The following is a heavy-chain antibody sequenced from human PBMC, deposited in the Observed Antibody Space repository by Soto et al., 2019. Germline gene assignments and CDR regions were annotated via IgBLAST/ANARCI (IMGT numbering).Heavy chain of an antibody. CDR3: ARETGYGDWDAFDI. Sequence: GGSLRLSCAASGFTFSSYGMHWVRQAPGKGLEWVAVIWYDGSNKYYADSVKGRFTISRDNSKNTLYLQMNSLRAEDTAVYYCARETGYGDWDAFDIWGQGTMVTVSS. J-gene: IGHJ3*02. CDR2: IWYDGSNK. V-gene: IGHV3-33*01. D-gene: IGHD4-17*01. CDR1: GFTFSSYG.